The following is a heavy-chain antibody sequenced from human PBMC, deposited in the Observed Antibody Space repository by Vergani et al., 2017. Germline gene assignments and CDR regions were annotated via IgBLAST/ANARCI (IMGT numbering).Heavy chain of an antibody. D-gene: IGHD6-13*01. Sequence: EVQLVQSGAEVKKPGESLRISCKGSGYSFTSYWISWVRQMPGKGLEWMGRLDPSDSYTNYSPSSQGHVTISADKSISTAYLQWSSLKASDTAMYYCARRAAAGPYYYYYGMDVWGQGTTVTVSS. CDR2: LDPSDSYT. J-gene: IGHJ6*02. V-gene: IGHV5-10-1*01. CDR3: ARRAAAGPYYYYYGMDV. CDR1: GYSFTSYW.